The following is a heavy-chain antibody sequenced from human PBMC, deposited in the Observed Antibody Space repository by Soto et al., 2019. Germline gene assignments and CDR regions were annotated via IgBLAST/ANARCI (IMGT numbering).Heavy chain of an antibody. Sequence: GESLKISCAASRFTFSNYAMTWVRQAPEKGLEWVSSISATGDNTYYADSGKGRFTISRDSSKSTLYLQINSLRAEDTAVYYCASGGIAAPGIYYYGLDVWGQGTTVTVSS. CDR1: RFTFSNYA. CDR3: ASGGIAAPGIYYYGLDV. V-gene: IGHV3-23*01. D-gene: IGHD6-13*01. J-gene: IGHJ6*02. CDR2: ISATGDNT.